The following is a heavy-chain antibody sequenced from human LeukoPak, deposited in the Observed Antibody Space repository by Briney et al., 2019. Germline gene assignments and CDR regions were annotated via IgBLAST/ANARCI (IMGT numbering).Heavy chain of an antibody. CDR3: ARASVIYYFDH. CDR1: GFTFSSYA. D-gene: IGHD3-16*02. Sequence: GGSLRLSCAASGFTFSSYAMSWVRQAPGKGLEWVSSISGSSRYIYYADSVKGRFTISRDNAKNSLYLQMNSLRAEDTAVYYCARASVIYYFDHWGQGTLVTVSS. J-gene: IGHJ4*02. CDR2: ISGSSRYI. V-gene: IGHV3-21*01.